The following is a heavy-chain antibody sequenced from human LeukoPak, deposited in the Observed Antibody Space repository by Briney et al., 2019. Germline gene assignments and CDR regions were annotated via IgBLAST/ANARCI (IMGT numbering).Heavy chain of an antibody. J-gene: IGHJ4*02. D-gene: IGHD3-3*01. Sequence: PSQTLSLTCTVSGGSISSGSYYWRWLRQPAGTGLEWIGRIYTSGSTNYNPSLKSRVTISVDTSKNQFSLKLSSVTAADTAVYYCARGPYYDFWSGYYANFLDYWGQGTLVTVSS. CDR1: GGSISSGSYY. CDR2: IYTSGST. CDR3: ARGPYYDFWSGYYANFLDY. V-gene: IGHV4-61*02.